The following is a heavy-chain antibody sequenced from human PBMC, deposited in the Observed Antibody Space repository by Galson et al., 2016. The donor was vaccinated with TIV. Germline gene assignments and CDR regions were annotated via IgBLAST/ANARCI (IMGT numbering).Heavy chain of an antibody. J-gene: IGHJ4*02. CDR1: GYRFSNYW. Sequence: QSGAEVKEPGGSLKISCKGSGYRFSNYWIAWVRQMPGKGLEWMGVIYPVDSDTRYSPSFQGRVTISADKSISTAYLQWNSLKASDSAIYYCARERDSGYAYYFDFWGQGTLVTVSS. D-gene: IGHD6-25*01. V-gene: IGHV5-51*03. CDR2: IYPVDSDT. CDR3: ARERDSGYAYYFDF.